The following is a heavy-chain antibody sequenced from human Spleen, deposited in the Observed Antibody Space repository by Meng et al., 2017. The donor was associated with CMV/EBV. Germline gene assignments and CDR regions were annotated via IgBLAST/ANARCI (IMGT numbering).Heavy chain of an antibody. CDR3: AKVAPYYYDSSGYFPIDY. Sequence: GGSLRLSCAASGFTFDDYGMSWVRQAPGKGLEWVSGINWNGGSTGYADSVKGRFAISRDNAKNSLYLQMNSLRAEDTAIYYCAKVAPYYYDSSGYFPIDYWGQGMLVTVSS. CDR2: INWNGGST. J-gene: IGHJ4*02. V-gene: IGHV3-20*04. D-gene: IGHD3-22*01. CDR1: GFTFDDYG.